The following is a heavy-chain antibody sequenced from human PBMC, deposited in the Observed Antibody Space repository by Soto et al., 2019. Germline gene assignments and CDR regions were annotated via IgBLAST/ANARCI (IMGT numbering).Heavy chain of an antibody. J-gene: IGHJ5*02. CDR2: FDPEDGET. CDR3: ATDTRSGYYGNWFDP. D-gene: IGHD3-22*01. CDR1: GYTLTELS. Sequence: GASVKVSCKVSGYTLTELSMHWVRQAPGKGLEWMGGFDPEDGETIYAQKFQGRVTMTEDTSTDTAYMELSSLRSEDTAVYYCATDTRSGYYGNWFDPWGQGTLVTVSS. V-gene: IGHV1-24*01.